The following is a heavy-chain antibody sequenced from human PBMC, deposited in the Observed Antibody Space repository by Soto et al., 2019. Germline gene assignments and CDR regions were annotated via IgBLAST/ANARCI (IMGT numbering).Heavy chain of an antibody. CDR3: ARVTSKIQRTYGDYVGGDY. CDR2: ISYDGSNK. Sequence: VGSLRLSCAASGFTFSSYAMHWVRQAPGKGLEWVAVISYDGSNKYYADSVKGRFTISRDNSKNTLYLQMNSLRAEDTAVYYCARVTSKIQRTYGDYVGGDYWGQGTLVTVSS. D-gene: IGHD4-17*01. J-gene: IGHJ4*02. V-gene: IGHV3-30-3*01. CDR1: GFTFSSYA.